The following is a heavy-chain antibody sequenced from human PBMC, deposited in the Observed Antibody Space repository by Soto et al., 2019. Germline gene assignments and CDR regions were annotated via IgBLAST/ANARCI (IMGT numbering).Heavy chain of an antibody. CDR3: ARDRAPGIAVAGRAGAFDI. CDR2: INPSGGST. CDR1: GYTFTSYY. Sequence: GASVKVSCKASGYTFTSYYMHWVRQAPGQGLEWMGIINPSGGSTSYAQKFQGRVTMTRDTSTSTVYMELSSLRSEDTAVYYCARDRAPGIAVAGRAGAFDIWGQGTMVTVSS. V-gene: IGHV1-46*03. J-gene: IGHJ3*02. D-gene: IGHD6-19*01.